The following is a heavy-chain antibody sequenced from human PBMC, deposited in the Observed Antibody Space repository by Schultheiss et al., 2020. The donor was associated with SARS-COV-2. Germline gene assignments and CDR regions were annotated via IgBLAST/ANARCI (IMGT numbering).Heavy chain of an antibody. CDR1: GGSFSGYY. J-gene: IGHJ5*02. Sequence: SETLSLTCAVYGGSFSGYYWGWIRQPPGKGLEWIGYIYYSGSTYYNPSLKSRVTISVDTSKNQFSLKLSSVTAADTAVYYCARQKSMAGKRWFDPWGQGTLVTVSS. V-gene: IGHV4-34*01. CDR2: IYYSGST. CDR3: ARQKSMAGKRWFDP. D-gene: IGHD6-19*01.